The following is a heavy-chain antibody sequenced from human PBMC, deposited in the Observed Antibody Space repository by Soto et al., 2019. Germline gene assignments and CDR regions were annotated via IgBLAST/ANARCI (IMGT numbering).Heavy chain of an antibody. Sequence: EVQLLESGGGLVQPGGSLTXXCAXSXXTXXIYAMSWVRQAPGKGLEWVSTISGSGGSTYYADSVKGRFTISRDNSKNTLHLQMNSLRAEDTAVFYCAKYTSPNSFLRHYGLDVWGQGTTVTVSS. CDR2: ISGSGGST. D-gene: IGHD1-1*01. CDR1: XXTXXIYA. V-gene: IGHV3-23*01. CDR3: AKYTSPNSFLRHYGLDV. J-gene: IGHJ6*02.